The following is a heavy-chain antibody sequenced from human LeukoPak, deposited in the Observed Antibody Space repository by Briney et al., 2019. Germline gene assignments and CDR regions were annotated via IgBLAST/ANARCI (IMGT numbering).Heavy chain of an antibody. D-gene: IGHD1-26*01. Sequence: PGGSLRLSCAASGFTFSRYSMNWVRQAPGKGLEWVSSISISSNYIYYADSVKGRFTISRDNAKNSLYLQMNSLRAEDTAVYYCATGLIVGATTPSPGDYWGQGTLVTVSS. CDR3: ATGLIVGATTPSPGDY. CDR1: GFTFSRYS. J-gene: IGHJ4*02. CDR2: ISISSNYI. V-gene: IGHV3-21*04.